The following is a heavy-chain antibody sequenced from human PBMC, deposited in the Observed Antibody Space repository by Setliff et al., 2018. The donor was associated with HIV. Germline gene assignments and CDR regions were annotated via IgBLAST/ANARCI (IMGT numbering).Heavy chain of an antibody. CDR1: GGSISNYF. Sequence: SETLSLTCTVSGGSISNYFWGWIRQPPGKGLEWIGSVYSSGSTYYNPSLKSRVTVSVDTSKNQFSLKLSSVTAADTAVYYCARHSIAVVIGVPERDDAFDIWGHGTMVTVSS. J-gene: IGHJ3*02. CDR2: VYSSGST. D-gene: IGHD2-21*01. CDR3: ARHSIAVVIGVPERDDAFDI. V-gene: IGHV4-39*01.